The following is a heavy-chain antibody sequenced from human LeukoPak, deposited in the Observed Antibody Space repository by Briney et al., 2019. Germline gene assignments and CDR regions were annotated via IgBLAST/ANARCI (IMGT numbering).Heavy chain of an antibody. CDR3: AKDMGMGSGSYYNYRSYGMDV. V-gene: IGHV3-23*01. D-gene: IGHD3-10*01. CDR2: ISGSGGST. Sequence: PGGSLRLSCAASGFTFSSYAMSWVRQAPGKGLEWVSAISGSGGSTYYADSVKGRFTISRDNSKNTLYLQMNSLRAEDTALYYCAKDMGMGSGSYYNYRSYGMDVWGQGTTVTVSS. CDR1: GFTFSSYA. J-gene: IGHJ6*02.